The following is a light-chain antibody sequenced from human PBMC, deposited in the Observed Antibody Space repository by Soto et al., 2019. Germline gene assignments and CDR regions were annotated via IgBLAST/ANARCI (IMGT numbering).Light chain of an antibody. CDR1: QGIGDR. V-gene: IGKV1-12*01. CDR3: LQVRNFPRT. J-gene: IGKJ1*01. CDR2: AAS. Sequence: DIQVTQSPSSVSASVGDRVTITCRASQGIGDRLAWYQHKPGKAPQLLIQAASTLLSGVPSRFSGSGSVTDFLLTINSLQPEDFATYYCLQVRNFPRTFGQGTKVEV.